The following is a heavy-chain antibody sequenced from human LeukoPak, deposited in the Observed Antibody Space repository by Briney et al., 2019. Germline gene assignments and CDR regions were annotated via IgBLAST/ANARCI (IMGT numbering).Heavy chain of an antibody. D-gene: IGHD6-6*01. Sequence: SETLSLTCTVSGGSISSYHWSWIRQPPGKGLEWIGYIYTSGRTNYSPSVKSRDTISADSSKNQYSMQVNSVTASDTAVYYGARLGSNSFKDWGQGTPVAVSS. V-gene: IGHV4-4*09. CDR1: GGSISSYH. CDR2: IYTSGRT. CDR3: ARLGSNSFKD. J-gene: IGHJ4*02.